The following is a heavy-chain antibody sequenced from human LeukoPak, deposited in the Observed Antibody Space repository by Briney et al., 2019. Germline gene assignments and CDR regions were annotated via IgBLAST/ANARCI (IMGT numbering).Heavy chain of an antibody. V-gene: IGHV3-7*01. J-gene: IGHJ4*02. CDR3: ATGTYREGFYS. D-gene: IGHD3-16*02. CDR1: GFSFSNNW. CDR2: MNQDGRER. Sequence: GGSLRLSCAASGFSFSNNWMFWVRQAPGKGLEWVATMNQDGRERFYVDSVKGRFTISRDNTKNSLYLQMNSLRAEDTAMYFCATGTYREGFYSWGQGTLVTVSS.